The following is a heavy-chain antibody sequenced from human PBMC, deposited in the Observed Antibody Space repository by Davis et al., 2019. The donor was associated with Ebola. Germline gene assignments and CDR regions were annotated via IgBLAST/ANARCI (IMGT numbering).Heavy chain of an antibody. D-gene: IGHD4-17*01. CDR1: GYTFTSYV. CDR2: INPYTGDT. CDR3: TRHVPGDFWYFDL. V-gene: IGHV1-3*01. Sequence: AASVKVSCKASGYTFTSYVLHWVRQAPGQRLEWVGWINPYTGDTKYSQKFQGRVTITRDTSATTAYMELSSLRAEDTAMYHCTRHVPGDFWYFDLWGRGTLVTVSS. J-gene: IGHJ2*01.